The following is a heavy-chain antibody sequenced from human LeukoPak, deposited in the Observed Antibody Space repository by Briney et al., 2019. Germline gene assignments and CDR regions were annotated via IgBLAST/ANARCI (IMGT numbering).Heavy chain of an antibody. Sequence: SETLSLTCTVSGGSISSYYWSWIRQAPGKGLEWIGYIYYSGSTNYNPSLKSRVTISVDTSKNQFSLKLSSVTAADTAVYYCARDSRDDFWSGPYGMDVWGQGTTVTVSS. J-gene: IGHJ6*02. V-gene: IGHV4-59*01. CDR2: IYYSGST. CDR1: GGSISSYY. D-gene: IGHD3-3*01. CDR3: ARDSRDDFWSGPYGMDV.